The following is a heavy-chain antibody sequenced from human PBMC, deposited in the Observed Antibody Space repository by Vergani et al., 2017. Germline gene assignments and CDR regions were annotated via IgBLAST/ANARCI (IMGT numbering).Heavy chain of an antibody. CDR3: AKDSKYYYDSSGHPDY. J-gene: IGHJ4*02. V-gene: IGHV3-9*01. Sequence: EVQLVESGGGVVRPGGSLRLSCAASGFTFDDYAMHWVRQAPGKGLEWVSGISWNSGSIGYADSVKGRFTISRDNAKNSLYLQMNSLRAEDTALYYCAKDSKYYYDSSGHPDYWGQGTLVTVSS. CDR1: GFTFDDYA. D-gene: IGHD3-22*01. CDR2: ISWNSGSI.